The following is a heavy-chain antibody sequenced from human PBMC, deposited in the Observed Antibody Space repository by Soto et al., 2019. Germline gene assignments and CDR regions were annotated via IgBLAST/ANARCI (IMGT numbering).Heavy chain of an antibody. V-gene: IGHV4-34*01. D-gene: IGHD2-8*02. CDR2: INHSGST. CDR1: GGSFSGYY. Sequence: QVQLQQWGAGLLKPSETLSLTCAVYGGSFSGYYWTWIRQPPGTGLEWIGEINHSGSTNYNPSLKIPVTISVDTSKNPFSLTLTSVTAAATAVYYCARDKITGLFDYWGQGTLVTVSS. J-gene: IGHJ4*02. CDR3: ARDKITGLFDY.